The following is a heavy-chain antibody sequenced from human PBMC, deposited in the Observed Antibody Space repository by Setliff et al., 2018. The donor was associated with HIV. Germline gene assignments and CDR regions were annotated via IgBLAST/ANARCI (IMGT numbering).Heavy chain of an antibody. CDR2: ISHSRST. J-gene: IGHJ6*03. CDR1: GESLSGYY. V-gene: IGHV4-34*01. D-gene: IGHD3-10*01. Sequence: PSETLSLTCAVYGESLSGYYWSWIRQPPGKGLEWIGEISHSRSTNYNPSLQSRVTISVDTSKNQFSLKLSSVTAADTAVYYCARGGIGDYYYYYMDVWGKGTTVTV. CDR3: ARGGIGDYYYYYMDV.